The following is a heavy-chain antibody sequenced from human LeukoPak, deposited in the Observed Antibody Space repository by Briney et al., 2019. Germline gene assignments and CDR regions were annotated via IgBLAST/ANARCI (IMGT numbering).Heavy chain of an antibody. CDR2: ISGYNGHT. CDR1: GYSFTSFG. Sequence: ASVKVSCKAFGYSFTSFGINWVRQAPGQGLEWMGWISGYNGHTNYAQKFQARVTMTTDTSTSTAYMELRSLRSDDTAVYYCARGTWEAAARPYSFDTWGQGTLVTVSS. V-gene: IGHV1-18*01. D-gene: IGHD1-26*01. J-gene: IGHJ4*02. CDR3: ARGTWEAAARPYSFDT.